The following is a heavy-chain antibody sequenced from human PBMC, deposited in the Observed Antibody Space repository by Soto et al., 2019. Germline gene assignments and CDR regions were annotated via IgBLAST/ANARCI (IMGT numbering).Heavy chain of an antibody. V-gene: IGHV3-30-3*01. Sequence: GGSLRLSCVASGFTFSSYAMHWVRQAPGKGLEWVALISYDGSNKYYADSVRGRFTISRDISKNTLYLQMINLGTEDTAVYYCARDRGFSGYHAYIDYWGQGAQVTVSS. CDR3: ARDRGFSGYHAYIDY. D-gene: IGHD5-12*01. CDR2: ISYDGSNK. J-gene: IGHJ4*02. CDR1: GFTFSSYA.